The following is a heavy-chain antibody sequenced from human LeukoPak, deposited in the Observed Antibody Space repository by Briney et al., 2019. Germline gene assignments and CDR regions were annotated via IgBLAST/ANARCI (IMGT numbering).Heavy chain of an antibody. CDR2: LHPDGSER. J-gene: IGHJ4*02. CDR1: GFSFTGYW. V-gene: IGHV3-7*01. D-gene: IGHD5-12*01. CDR3: ARGGYSFDY. Sequence: GGSLRLSCVASGFSFTGYWMTWVRQAPGKGLEWVARLHPDGSERSYVGSVEGRFTVFGNNAKSSLFLQMHSLRVEDTAVYYCARGGYSFDYLGQGTLVTVSS.